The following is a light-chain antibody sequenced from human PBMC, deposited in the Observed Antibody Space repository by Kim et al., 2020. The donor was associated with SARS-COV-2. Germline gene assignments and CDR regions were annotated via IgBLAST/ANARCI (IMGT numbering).Light chain of an antibody. V-gene: IGLV1-47*01. CDR3: AAWDENLNGYV. CDR2: RNV. Sequence: GQSVPISCSGSASNIGRYSVSWYQHVPGTAPKLLIYRNVQRPSGVLDRFSGSKSGTSASLAISGLRSEDEAEYFCAAWDENLNGYVLGSGTKVTVL. CDR1: ASNIGRYS. J-gene: IGLJ1*01.